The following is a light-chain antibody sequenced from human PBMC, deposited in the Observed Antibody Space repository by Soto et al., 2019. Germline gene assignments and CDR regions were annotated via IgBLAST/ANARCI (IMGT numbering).Light chain of an antibody. J-gene: IGKJ1*01. CDR2: GAS. CDR3: QQYNTSPWT. CDR1: QSVVSTY. Sequence: EIVLTQSPGTLSLSPGESATLSCRASQSVVSTYLAWYQQRPGQAPRLLIYGASSRATGIPDRFSGSGSGTDFTLTISRLEPEDFAVYYCQQYNTSPWTFGQGTKVDIK. V-gene: IGKV3-20*01.